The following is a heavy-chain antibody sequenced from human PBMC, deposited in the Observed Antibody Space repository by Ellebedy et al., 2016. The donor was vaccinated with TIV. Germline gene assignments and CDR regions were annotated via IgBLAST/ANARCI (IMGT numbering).Heavy chain of an antibody. D-gene: IGHD5-12*01. Sequence: GESLKISXAASGLTFSNYGMHWVRQAPGKGLEWVAFISFDGTSKFYAESVKGRFTISRDNSKTTLYLQMISLRVEDTAVYYCAKGVATDGWFDPWGQGTLVTVSS. J-gene: IGHJ5*02. CDR2: ISFDGTSK. V-gene: IGHV3-30*18. CDR3: AKGVATDGWFDP. CDR1: GLTFSNYG.